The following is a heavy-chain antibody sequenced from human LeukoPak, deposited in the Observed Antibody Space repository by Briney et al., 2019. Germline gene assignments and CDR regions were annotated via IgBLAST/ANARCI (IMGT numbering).Heavy chain of an antibody. CDR3: ARGQLSWFDP. V-gene: IGHV4-31*03. J-gene: IGHJ5*02. Sequence: SETLSLTCTVSGGSISSGGYYWSWIRQHPGKGLEWIGYIYYSGSTYYNLSLRSRLTISVDTSKNQFSLKLSSVTAADTAVYYCARGQLSWFDPWGQGTLVTVSS. CDR1: GGSISSGGYY. D-gene: IGHD1-1*01. CDR2: IYYSGST.